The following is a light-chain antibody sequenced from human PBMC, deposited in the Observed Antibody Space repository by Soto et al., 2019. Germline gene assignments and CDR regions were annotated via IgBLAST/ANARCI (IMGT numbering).Light chain of an antibody. Sequence: DIQMTQSPSSLSAFVGDRVTITCRASQSISSYLNWYQQKPGKAPKLLIYAASSLQGGVPSRFSGSGSGTDFTLTISSLQPEDFATYYCQQSYSTPSITFGQGTRLEIK. CDR1: QSISSY. CDR3: QQSYSTPSIT. CDR2: AAS. J-gene: IGKJ5*01. V-gene: IGKV1-39*01.